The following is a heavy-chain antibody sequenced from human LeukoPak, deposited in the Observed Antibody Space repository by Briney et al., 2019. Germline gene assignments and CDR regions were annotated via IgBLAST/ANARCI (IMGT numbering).Heavy chain of an antibody. CDR2: ISYDGSNK. CDR3: AREGLLHGYSYGPDY. Sequence: GGSLRLSCAASGFTFSSYAMHWVRQAPGKGLEWVAVISYDGSNKYYADSVKGRFTISRDNSKNTLYLQMNSLRAEDTAVYYCAREGLLHGYSYGPDYWGQGTLVTVSS. CDR1: GFTFSSYA. J-gene: IGHJ4*02. D-gene: IGHD5-18*01. V-gene: IGHV3-30-3*01.